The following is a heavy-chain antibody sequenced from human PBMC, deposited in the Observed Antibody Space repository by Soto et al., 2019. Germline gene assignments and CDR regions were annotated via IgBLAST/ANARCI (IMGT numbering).Heavy chain of an antibody. CDR3: ARSGEWHIAVAVSY. CDR1: GGTFSSYA. J-gene: IGHJ4*02. CDR2: IIPIFGTA. V-gene: IGHV1-69*12. D-gene: IGHD6-19*01. Sequence: QVQLVQSGAEVKKPGSSVKVSCKASGGTFSSYAISWVRQAPGQGLEWMGGIIPIFGTANYAQKFQGRVTITAAASTRTAYMGLSSLRSADTAVYYRARSGEWHIAVAVSYWGQGTLVTVSS.